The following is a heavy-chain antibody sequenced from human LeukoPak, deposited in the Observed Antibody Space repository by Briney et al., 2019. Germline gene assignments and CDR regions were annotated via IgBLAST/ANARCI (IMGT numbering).Heavy chain of an antibody. CDR1: GGSISSYY. J-gene: IGHJ4*02. CDR2: IYYSGST. Sequence: SSETLSLTCTVSGGSISSYYWSWIRQPPGKGLEWIGYIYYSGSTNYNPSLKSRVTISVDTSKNQFSLKLSSVTAADTAVYYCARGIDSGYDLYGFDYWGQGTWSPSPQ. V-gene: IGHV4-59*01. CDR3: ARGIDSGYDLYGFDY. D-gene: IGHD5-12*01.